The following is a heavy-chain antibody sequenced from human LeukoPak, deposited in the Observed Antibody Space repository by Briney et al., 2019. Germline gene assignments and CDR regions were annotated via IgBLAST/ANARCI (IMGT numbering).Heavy chain of an antibody. J-gene: IGHJ4*02. CDR1: GGSISSYY. D-gene: IGHD5-12*01. V-gene: IGHV4-59*06. CDR3: ARDFNSGYGPFDS. CDR2: IYYSGST. Sequence: SETLSLTCTVSGGSISSYYWSWIRQHPGKGLEWIGYIYYSGSTYYNPSLETRVSLSVDTSKSQFSLKVSSVTAADTAVYYCARDFNSGYGPFDSWGQGTLVIVSS.